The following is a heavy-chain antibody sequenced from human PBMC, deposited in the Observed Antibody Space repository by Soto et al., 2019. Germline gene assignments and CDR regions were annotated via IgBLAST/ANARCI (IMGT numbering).Heavy chain of an antibody. J-gene: IGHJ3*02. V-gene: IGHV3-48*01. CDR1: GFTFSTYS. CDR2: ISSSSSTI. D-gene: IGHD7-27*01. CDR3: AKTAVTGDAFDI. Sequence: GGSLRLSCAASGFTFSTYSMNWVRQAPGKGLEWVSYISSSSSTIFYTDSVKGRFTVSRDNAKNSLYLQMNSLRAEDTAVYYCAKTAVTGDAFDIWGQGTMVTVSS.